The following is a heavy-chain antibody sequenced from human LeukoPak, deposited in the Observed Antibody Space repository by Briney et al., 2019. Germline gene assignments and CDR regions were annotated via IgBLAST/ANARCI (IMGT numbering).Heavy chain of an antibody. J-gene: IGHJ4*02. D-gene: IGHD6-19*01. Sequence: PGGSLRLSCAASGFTFSSYSMNWVRQAPGKGLEWVSSISSSSSYIYYADSVKGRFTISRDNAKNSLYLQMNSLRAEDTAVYYCAREMNYFNKAVPADYWGQGTLVTVSS. CDR3: AREMNYFNKAVPADY. CDR1: GFTFSSYS. CDR2: ISSSSSYI. V-gene: IGHV3-21*01.